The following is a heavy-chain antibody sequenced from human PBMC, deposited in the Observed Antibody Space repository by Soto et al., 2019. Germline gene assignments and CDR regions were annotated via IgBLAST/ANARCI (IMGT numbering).Heavy chain of an antibody. CDR2: IYYSGST. Sequence: SETLSLTCTVSGGSISSRYWSWIRQPPGKGLEWIGYIYYSGSTHYNPSLESRVTISVDTSKNQFSLKLTSVTAADTAVYSCARTAVTTKSAFDIWGQGTMVTVSS. D-gene: IGHD4-17*01. CDR1: GGSISSRY. CDR3: ARTAVTTKSAFDI. J-gene: IGHJ3*02. V-gene: IGHV4-59*08.